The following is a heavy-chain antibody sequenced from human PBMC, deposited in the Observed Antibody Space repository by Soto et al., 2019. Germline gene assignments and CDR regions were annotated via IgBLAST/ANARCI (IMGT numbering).Heavy chain of an antibody. D-gene: IGHD3-22*01. Sequence: ASVKVSCKASGGTFSSYTISWVRQAPGQGLEWMGIINPSGGSTSYAQKFQGRVTMTRDTSTSTVYMELSSLRSEDTAVYYCARVVGYYDSSGYYYYNGMDVWG. CDR2: INPSGGST. CDR1: GGTFSSYT. J-gene: IGHJ6*02. CDR3: ARVVGYYDSSGYYYYNGMDV. V-gene: IGHV1-46*01.